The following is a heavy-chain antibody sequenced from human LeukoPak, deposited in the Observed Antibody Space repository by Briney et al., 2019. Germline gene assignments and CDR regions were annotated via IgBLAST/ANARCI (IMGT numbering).Heavy chain of an antibody. J-gene: IGHJ3*02. D-gene: IGHD3-10*01. Sequence: SQTLSLTCTVSGGSISSGGYYWSWIRQHPGKGLEWIGYIYYSGSTYYNPSLKSRVTISVDTSKSQFSLKLSSVTAADTAVYYCAREKGGSSDIWGQGTMVTVSS. CDR1: GGSISSGGYY. CDR3: AREKGGSSDI. V-gene: IGHV4-31*03. CDR2: IYYSGST.